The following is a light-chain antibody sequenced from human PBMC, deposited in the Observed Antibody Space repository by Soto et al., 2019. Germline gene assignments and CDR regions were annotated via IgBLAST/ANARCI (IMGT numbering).Light chain of an antibody. CDR3: QQYNNYLMYT. J-gene: IGKJ2*01. V-gene: IGKV1-5*01. CDR2: DAS. CDR1: QSISSW. Sequence: DIQMTQSPPTLSASVGDRVTITCRASQSISSWLAWYQQKPGKAPKLLIYDASTLESGVPSRFSGSGSATEFTLTISSLQPDDFATYSCQQYNNYLMYTFGQGTKLEIK.